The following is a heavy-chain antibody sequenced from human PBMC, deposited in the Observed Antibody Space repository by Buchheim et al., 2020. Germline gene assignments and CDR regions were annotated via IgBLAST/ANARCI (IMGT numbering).Heavy chain of an antibody. CDR2: IWYDGSNK. Sequence: QVQLVESGGGVVQPGRSLRLSCAAPGFTFSSYGMHWVRQAPGKGLEWVAVIWYDGSNKYYADSVKGRFTISRDNSKNTLYLQMNSLRAEDTAVYYCARGPMTDYTPFDYWGQGTL. CDR3: ARGPMTDYTPFDY. CDR1: GFTFSSYG. J-gene: IGHJ4*02. V-gene: IGHV3-33*01. D-gene: IGHD2-2*02.